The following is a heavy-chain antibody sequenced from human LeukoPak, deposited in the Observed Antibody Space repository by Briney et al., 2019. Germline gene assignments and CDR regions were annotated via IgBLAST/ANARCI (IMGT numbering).Heavy chain of an antibody. CDR3: ARGHGGSSWYSFDY. V-gene: IGHV4-34*01. CDR2: INHSGST. CDR1: GESFSGYY. D-gene: IGHD6-13*01. Sequence: PSEALSLTCAVYGESFSGYYWSWIRQPPGKGLEWIGQINHSGSTNYNPSLKSRVTISVDTSKNQFSLKLSSVTAADTAVYYCARGHGGSSWYSFDYWGQGTLVTVSS. J-gene: IGHJ4*02.